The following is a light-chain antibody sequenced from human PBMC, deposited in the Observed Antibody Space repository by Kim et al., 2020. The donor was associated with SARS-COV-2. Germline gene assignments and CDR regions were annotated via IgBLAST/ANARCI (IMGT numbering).Light chain of an antibody. Sequence: DIHVTQSPSSLSASVGDRVTITCRPSQSILQYLNWYQQVPGKAPKLLISASSTLQSGVPSRFSGRGSGTDFTLSISSLQPEDFATYFCQQAYSIPLTFGGGTKVDIK. V-gene: IGKV1-39*01. J-gene: IGKJ4*01. CDR2: ASS. CDR1: QSILQY. CDR3: QQAYSIPLT.